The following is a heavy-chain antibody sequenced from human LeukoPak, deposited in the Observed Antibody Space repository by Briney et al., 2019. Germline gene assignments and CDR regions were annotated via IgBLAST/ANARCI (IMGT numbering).Heavy chain of an antibody. J-gene: IGHJ4*02. CDR1: GYTFTSYD. V-gene: IGHV1-8*01. CDR3: ARNQMAPYSSSRSLFDY. D-gene: IGHD6-13*01. CDR2: MNPNSGNT. Sequence: ASVKVSCKASGYTFTSYDINWVRQATGQGLEWMGWMNPNSGNTGYAQKFQGRVTMTRNTSISTAYMELSSLRSEDTAVYYCARNQMAPYSSSRSLFDYWGQEHLVTVSS.